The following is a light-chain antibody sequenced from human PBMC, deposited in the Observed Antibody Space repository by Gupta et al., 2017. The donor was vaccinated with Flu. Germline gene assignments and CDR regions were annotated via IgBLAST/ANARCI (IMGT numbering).Light chain of an antibody. V-gene: IGKV3-20*01. CDR3: QEYGRSAPGT. CDR2: GAS. Sequence: RATLSCRVSDSISSSYIDLYQQKTGQAPRSLIQGASSRATGSPDRFSGRRSGTEFILITRSLEPEDVSAYYCQEYGRSAPGTFGQGTKVEIK. CDR1: DSISSSY. J-gene: IGKJ1*01.